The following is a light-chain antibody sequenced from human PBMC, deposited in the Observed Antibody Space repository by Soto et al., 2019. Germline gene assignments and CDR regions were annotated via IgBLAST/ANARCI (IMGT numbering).Light chain of an antibody. CDR3: QQTYSTPYT. V-gene: IGKV1-39*01. Sequence: IHMTQSPSSLSASVGDRVTITCRASQRITTYLNWYQQKPGEAPKLLISTSGTLQRGVPSRFSGSGSGPDFTLTITSLQPADFATYFCQQTYSTPYTFGQGTQLEFK. J-gene: IGKJ2*01. CDR1: QRITTY. CDR2: TSG.